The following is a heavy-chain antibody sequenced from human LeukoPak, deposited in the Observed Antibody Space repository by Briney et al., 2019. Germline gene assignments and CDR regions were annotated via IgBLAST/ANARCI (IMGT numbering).Heavy chain of an antibody. J-gene: IGHJ4*02. V-gene: IGHV3-48*01. CDR2: ISSSRSTI. CDR3: AKSALNHYIPYDY. D-gene: IGHD1-14*01. CDR1: GFTFSSYS. Sequence: GGSLRLSCAASGFTFSSYSMNWVRQAPGKGLEWVSYISSSRSTIYYADSVKGRFTISRDNSKNTLYLQMNSLRAEDTAVYYCAKSALNHYIPYDYWGQGTLVTVSS.